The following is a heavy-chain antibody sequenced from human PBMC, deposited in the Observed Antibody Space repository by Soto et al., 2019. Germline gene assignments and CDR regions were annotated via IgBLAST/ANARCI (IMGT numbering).Heavy chain of an antibody. CDR2: INHSGST. CDR3: ARGSLDIVVVPAAMPGGWFDP. J-gene: IGHJ5*02. V-gene: IGHV4-34*01. D-gene: IGHD2-2*03. CDR1: GGSFSGYY. Sequence: QVQLQQWGAGLLKPSETLSLTCAVYGGSFSGYYWSWIRQPPGKGLEWIGEINHSGSTNYNPSLKSRVTISVDRSKNQFSLKLSPVTAADTAVYYCARGSLDIVVVPAAMPGGWFDPWGQGTLVTVSS.